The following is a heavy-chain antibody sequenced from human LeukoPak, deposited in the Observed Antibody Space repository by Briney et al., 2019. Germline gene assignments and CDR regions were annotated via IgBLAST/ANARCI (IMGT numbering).Heavy chain of an antibody. D-gene: IGHD3-9*01. V-gene: IGHV3-30*03. CDR3: AGSYYDIVTGLGEFDP. CDR2: VSYDGSSK. Sequence: GGSLRLSCAASGFTFSNYGMHWVRQAPGKGLEWVTIVSYDGSSKYYADSVKGRFTISRDNSKNTLYLQMNSLRDEDTAVYYCAGSYYDIVTGLGEFDPWGQGTLVIVSS. J-gene: IGHJ5*02. CDR1: GFTFSNYG.